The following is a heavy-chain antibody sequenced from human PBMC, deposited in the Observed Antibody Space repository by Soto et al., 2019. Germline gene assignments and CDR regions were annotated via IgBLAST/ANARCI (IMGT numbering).Heavy chain of an antibody. Sequence: QVQLVQSGAEVKKPGSSVKVSCKASGGTFSSYATSWVRQAPGQGLEWMGGIIPIFGTANYAQKFQGRVTITADESTSTAYMELSSLRSEDTAVYYCARAIRYCSSTSCYDDYYYYGMDVWGQGTTVTVSS. CDR3: ARAIRYCSSTSCYDDYYYYGMDV. J-gene: IGHJ6*02. CDR2: IIPIFGTA. CDR1: GGTFSSYA. V-gene: IGHV1-69*01. D-gene: IGHD2-2*01.